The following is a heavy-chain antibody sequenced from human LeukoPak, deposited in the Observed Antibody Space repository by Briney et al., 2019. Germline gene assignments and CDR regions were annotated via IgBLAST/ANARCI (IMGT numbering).Heavy chain of an antibody. CDR2: ISSTSTSM. J-gene: IGHJ4*02. V-gene: IGHV3-48*02. CDR1: GFTFSDYH. D-gene: IGHD2-21*01. CDR3: ARVWQDDSGVDY. Sequence: GGSLRLSCAASGFTFSDYHINWVRQAPGKGLEWLSYISSTSTSMNYADSVRGRFAISRDNAKNSLYLQMNSLRDEDTAVYYCARVWQDDSGVDYWGQGTLVTVSS.